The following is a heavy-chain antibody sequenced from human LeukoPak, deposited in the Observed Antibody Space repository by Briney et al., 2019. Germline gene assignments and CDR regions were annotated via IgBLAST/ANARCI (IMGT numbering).Heavy chain of an antibody. V-gene: IGHV3-43*01. CDR3: VKDLSYGSSGSFFDF. CDR1: GFIFEDYT. D-gene: IGHD3-22*01. CDR2: ISWDGTT. Sequence: GGSLRLSCAASGFIFEDYTMHWVRQAPGKTLEWVSLISWDGTTYYADSVKGRFTISRDNSKDSLSLQMDTLRSEDTAFYYCVKDLSYGSSGSFFDFWGQGTLVTVS. J-gene: IGHJ4*02.